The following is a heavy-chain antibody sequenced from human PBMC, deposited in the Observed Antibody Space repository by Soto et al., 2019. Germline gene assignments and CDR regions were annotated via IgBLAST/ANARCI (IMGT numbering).Heavy chain of an antibody. CDR3: ARAADIVVVVAAKYYGMDV. CDR2: FSPSGGSA. Sequence: ASVKVSCKTSGYTFTDYYMHWVRQAPGQGLEWMGVFSPSGGSATYAQKFQGRVTMTADESTSTAYMELSSLRSEDTAVYYCARAADIVVVVAAKYYGMDVWGQRTTVTVSS. V-gene: IGHV1-46*01. J-gene: IGHJ6*02. D-gene: IGHD2-15*01. CDR1: GYTFTDYY.